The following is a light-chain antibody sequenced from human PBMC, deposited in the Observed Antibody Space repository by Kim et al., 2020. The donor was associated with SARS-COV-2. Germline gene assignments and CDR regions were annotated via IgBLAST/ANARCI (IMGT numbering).Light chain of an antibody. CDR1: SSDVGGYNY. Sequence: PGQSVTIACTGTSSDVGGYNYVSWYQQHPGKAPKLMIYDVSKRPSGVPDRFSGSKSGNTASLTISGLQAEDEADYYCCSYAGSSPVFGGGTQLTVL. CDR3: CSYAGSSPV. V-gene: IGLV2-11*01. CDR2: DVS. J-gene: IGLJ3*02.